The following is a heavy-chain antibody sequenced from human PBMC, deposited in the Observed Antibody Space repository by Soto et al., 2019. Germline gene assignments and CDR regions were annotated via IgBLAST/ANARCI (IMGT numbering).Heavy chain of an antibody. D-gene: IGHD4-17*01. CDR3: ARASRVNPTPYYYMDV. V-gene: IGHV3-21*01. J-gene: IGHJ6*03. CDR2: ISSSSSYI. Sequence: GGSLRLSCAASGFTFSSYSMNWVRQAPGNGLEWVSSISSSSSYIYYADSVKGRFTISRDNAKNSLYLQMNSLRAEDTAVYYCARASRVNPTPYYYMDVWGNGTTVTVSS. CDR1: GFTFSSYS.